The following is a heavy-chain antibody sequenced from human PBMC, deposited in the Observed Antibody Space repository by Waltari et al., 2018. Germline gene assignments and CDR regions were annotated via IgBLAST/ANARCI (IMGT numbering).Heavy chain of an antibody. J-gene: IGHJ4*02. CDR1: GGSISSHY. Sequence: QVKLQESGPGLVKPSETLSRPCTVYGGSISSHYWSWIRPPPGKGLEWIGYIFYSGRTNYNPSLKSRVPIAVDTSKNQFSLQLSSVTAADTAVYYCARISSSSWALVDYWGQGTLVTVSS. CDR2: IFYSGRT. D-gene: IGHD6-13*01. V-gene: IGHV4-59*11. CDR3: ARISSSSWALVDY.